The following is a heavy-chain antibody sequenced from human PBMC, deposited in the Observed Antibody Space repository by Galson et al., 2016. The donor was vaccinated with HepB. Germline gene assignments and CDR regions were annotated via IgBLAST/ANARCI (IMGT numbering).Heavy chain of an antibody. CDR3: ARVMDYYDEIGRHDVFDI. D-gene: IGHD3-22*01. J-gene: IGHJ3*02. Sequence: SLRLSCAVSGFIFSEYYMTWIRQAPGKGLEWIAYISSSSTYLRYADSVKGRFTIYRDNSKQSLSLQMNSLRAEDTAVYYCARVMDYYDEIGRHDVFDIWGQGTRVTVSS. V-gene: IGHV3-11*06. CDR1: GFIFSEYY. CDR2: ISSSSTYL.